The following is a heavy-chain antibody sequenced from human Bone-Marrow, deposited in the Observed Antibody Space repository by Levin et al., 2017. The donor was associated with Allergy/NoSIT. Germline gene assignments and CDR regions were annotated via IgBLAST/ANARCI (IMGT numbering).Heavy chain of an antibody. CDR2: VTPNSGGS. CDR1: GYTFNEYY. CDR3: ARGHGVVYFDH. J-gene: IGHJ4*02. D-gene: IGHD3-3*01. V-gene: IGHV1-2*02. Sequence: GESLKISCKASGYTFNEYYIHWVRQAPGLGLEWMGWVTPNSGGSNYAENYQGRVNMAWDTSTATAFMELFGLKFDDTAVYFCARGHGVVYFDHWGQGSLVTVSS.